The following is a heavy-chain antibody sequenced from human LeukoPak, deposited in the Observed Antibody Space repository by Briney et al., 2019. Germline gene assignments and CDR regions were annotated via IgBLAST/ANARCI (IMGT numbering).Heavy chain of an antibody. CDR3: ATLWSGELSFDY. CDR2: FDPEDGET. CDR1: GYTLTELS. V-gene: IGHV1-24*01. Sequence: ASVKVSCKVSGYTLTELSMHWVRQAPGKGLEWMGGFDPEDGETIYAQKFQGRVTMTEDTSTDTAYMELSSLRSEDTAVYYCATLWSGELSFDYWGQGTLVTVSS. D-gene: IGHD3-10*01. J-gene: IGHJ4*02.